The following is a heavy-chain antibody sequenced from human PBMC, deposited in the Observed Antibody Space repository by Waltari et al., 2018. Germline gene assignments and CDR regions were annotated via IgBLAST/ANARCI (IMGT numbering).Heavy chain of an antibody. CDR1: GFSLSTSGVG. CDR3: ARAKEDIVATNYYYYYYMDV. J-gene: IGHJ6*03. CDR2: IYWDDDK. D-gene: IGHD5-12*01. V-gene: IGHV2-5*02. Sequence: ESGPTLVNPTQTLTLTCTFSGFSLSTSGVGVGWIRQPPGKALEWLALIYWDDDKRYSPSLKSRLTITKDTSKNQVVLTMTNMDPVDTATYYCARAKEDIVATNYYYYYYMDVWGKGTTVTVSS.